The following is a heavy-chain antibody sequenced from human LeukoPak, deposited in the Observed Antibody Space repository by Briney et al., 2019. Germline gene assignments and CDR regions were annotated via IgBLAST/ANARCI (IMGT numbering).Heavy chain of an antibody. CDR1: GFTFGDYA. D-gene: IGHD2-15*01. V-gene: IGHV3-49*04. CDR3: TRTSRCECWFDP. J-gene: IGHJ5*02. Sequence: SGGSLRLSCTASGFTFGDYAMSWVRQAPGKGLEWVGFIRSKAYGGTTEYAASVKGRFTISRDDSKSIAYLQMNSLKTEDTAVYYCTRTSRCECWFDPWGQGTLVTVSS. CDR2: IRSKAYGGTT.